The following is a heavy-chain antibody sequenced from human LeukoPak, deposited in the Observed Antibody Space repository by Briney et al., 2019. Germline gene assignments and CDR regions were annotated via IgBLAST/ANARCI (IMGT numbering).Heavy chain of an antibody. V-gene: IGHV4-59*01. Sequence: SETLSLTCTVSGGSISSYYRSWIRQPPGKGLEWIGYIYYSGSTNYNPSLKSRVTISVDTSKNQFSLKLSSVTAADTAVYYCARADTMDWFDPWGQGTLVTVSS. CDR3: ARADTMDWFDP. J-gene: IGHJ5*02. D-gene: IGHD3-3*01. CDR1: GGSISSYY. CDR2: IYYSGST.